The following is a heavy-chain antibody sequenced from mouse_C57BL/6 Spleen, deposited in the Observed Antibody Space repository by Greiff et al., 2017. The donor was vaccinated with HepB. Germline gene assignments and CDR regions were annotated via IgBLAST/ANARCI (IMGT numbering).Heavy chain of an antibody. V-gene: IGHV1-53*01. CDR2: INPSNGGT. D-gene: IGHD2-4*01. J-gene: IGHJ4*01. CDR1: GYTFTSYW. Sequence: QVQLKQPGTELVKPGASVKLSCKASGYTFTSYWMHWVKQRPGQGLEWIGNINPSNGGTNYNEKFKSKATLTVDKSSSTAYMQLSSLTSEDSAVYYCARKDYDYDGRDYYAMDYWGQGTSVTVSS. CDR3: ARKDYDYDGRDYYAMDY.